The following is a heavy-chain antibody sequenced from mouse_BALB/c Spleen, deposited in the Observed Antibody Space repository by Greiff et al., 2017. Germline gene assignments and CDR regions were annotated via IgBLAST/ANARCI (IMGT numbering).Heavy chain of an antibody. J-gene: IGHJ2*01. Sequence: EVKVVESGGGLVQPGGSLKLSCAASGFTFSSYGMSWVRQTPDKRLELVATINSNGGSTYYPDSVKGRFTISRDNAKNTLYLQMSSLKSEDTAMYYCAREHYYGYGYWGQGTTLTVSS. D-gene: IGHD1-2*01. V-gene: IGHV5-6-3*01. CDR2: INSNGGST. CDR1: GFTFSSYG. CDR3: AREHYYGYGY.